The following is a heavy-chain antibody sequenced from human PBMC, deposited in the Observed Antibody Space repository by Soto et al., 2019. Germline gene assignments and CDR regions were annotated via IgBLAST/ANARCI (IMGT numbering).Heavy chain of an antibody. J-gene: IGHJ5*01. V-gene: IGHV3-30*01. CDR3: ARTPAAMITDRYNWFDS. CDR2: ISYSGDRQ. D-gene: IGHD3-16*01. CDR1: GFTFADYA. Sequence: PGGSLRLSCVACGFTFADYAMHWVRRIPGKGLEWVAVISYSGDRQYYAESVKGRFTISRDNSKKTLYLQMFSLTSEDSAVFYCARTPAAMITDRYNWFDSWGPGTQVTVSS.